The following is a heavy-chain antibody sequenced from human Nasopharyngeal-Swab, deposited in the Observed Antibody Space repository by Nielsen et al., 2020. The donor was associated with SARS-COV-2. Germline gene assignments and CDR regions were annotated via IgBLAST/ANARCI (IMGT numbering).Heavy chain of an antibody. Sequence: GGSLRLSCAASGFTFSSYWMSWVRQAPGKGLEWVANIKQDGSEKYYVDSVKSRFTISRDNAKNSLYLQMNSLRAEDTAVYYCARLAKIWGQQLAYYYYYGMDVWGQGTTVTVSS. CDR2: IKQDGSEK. V-gene: IGHV3-7*01. D-gene: IGHD6-13*01. CDR3: ARLAKIWGQQLAYYYYYGMDV. J-gene: IGHJ6*02. CDR1: GFTFSSYW.